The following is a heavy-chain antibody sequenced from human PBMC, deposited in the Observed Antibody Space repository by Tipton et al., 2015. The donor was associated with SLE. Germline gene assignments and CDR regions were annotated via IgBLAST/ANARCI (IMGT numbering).Heavy chain of an antibody. CDR3: ARETYDFVSAYYIDY. V-gene: IGHV4-39*07. J-gene: IGHJ4*01. D-gene: IGHD3-3*01. CDR2: IFHSGST. Sequence: TLSLTCTVSGGSISSSSYYWGWIRQPPGKGLEWIGEIFHSGSTNYNPSLKSRVTISVDNSKNQISLRLSSVTAADTAVYYCARETYDFVSAYYIDYWGHGILVTVSS. CDR1: GGSISSSSYY.